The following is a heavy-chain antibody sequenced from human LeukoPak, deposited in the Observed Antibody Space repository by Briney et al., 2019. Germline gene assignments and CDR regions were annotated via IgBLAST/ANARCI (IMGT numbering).Heavy chain of an antibody. V-gene: IGHV3-21*01. CDR2: ISSSSSYI. CDR3: AREVSCSSTSCLGAFDI. J-gene: IGHJ3*02. CDR1: GFTFSSYS. Sequence: GGSHRLSCAASGFTFSSYSMNWGRQAPGKGLEWVSSISSSSSYIYYADSVKGRFTISRDNAKNSLRLQMNSLRAEDTAVYYCAREVSCSSTSCLGAFDIWGQGTMVTVSS. D-gene: IGHD2-2*01.